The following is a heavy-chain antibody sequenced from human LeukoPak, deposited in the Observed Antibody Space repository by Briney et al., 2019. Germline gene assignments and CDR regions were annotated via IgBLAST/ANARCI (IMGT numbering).Heavy chain of an antibody. D-gene: IGHD5-18*01. CDR1: GFTFSSYA. CDR2: TSGSGGST. J-gene: IGHJ4*02. Sequence: GGSLRLSCAASGFTFSSYAMSWVRQAPGKGLEGVSATSGSGGSTYYADSVKGRFTISRDNSKNTLYLQMNSLRAEDTAVYYCAKVKAESGYSYGQFDYWGQGTLVTVSS. V-gene: IGHV3-23*01. CDR3: AKVKAESGYSYGQFDY.